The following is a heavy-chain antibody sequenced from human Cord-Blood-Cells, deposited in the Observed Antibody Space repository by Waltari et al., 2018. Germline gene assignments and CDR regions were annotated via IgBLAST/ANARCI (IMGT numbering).Heavy chain of an antibody. V-gene: IGHV4-34*01. CDR3: ARGGGYCSSTSCFVKSYYYYGMDV. D-gene: IGHD2-2*01. J-gene: IGHJ6*02. CDR1: GGSFSGYY. CDR2: INHSGST. Sequence: QVQLQQWGAGLLKPSETLSLTCAVYGGSFSGYYWSWIRQPPGKGLEWIGEINHSGSTNYTPSLKSRVTISVDTSKNQFSLKLSSVTAADTAVYYCARGGGYCSSTSCFVKSYYYYGMDVWGQGTTVTVSS.